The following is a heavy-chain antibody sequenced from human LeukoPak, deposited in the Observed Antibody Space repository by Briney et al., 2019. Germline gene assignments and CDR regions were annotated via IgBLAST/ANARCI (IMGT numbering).Heavy chain of an antibody. D-gene: IGHD3-3*01. J-gene: IGHJ6*02. CDR3: AEDFWSGNYQSGGLDV. V-gene: IGHV3-23*01. Sequence: GGSLRLSSAASGFTFRNFAMSWVRQAPGKGLEWVSHITNNADATYYADSVKGRFTVSRDNSNNILYLQLDSLRAEDAAVYYCAEDFWSGNYQSGGLDVWAQGSTVIVSS. CDR2: ITNNADAT. CDR1: GFTFRNFA.